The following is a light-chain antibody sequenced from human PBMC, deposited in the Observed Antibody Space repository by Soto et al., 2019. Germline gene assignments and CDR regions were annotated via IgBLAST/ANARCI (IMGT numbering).Light chain of an antibody. CDR2: GAS. CDR3: QQYGRSMLTWT. V-gene: IGKV3-20*01. J-gene: IGKJ1*01. Sequence: EIVLTQSPGTLSLSPGERATLSCRASQSVSSSYLAWYQQKPGQAPRLLIYGASSRATGIPDRFSGSGSGTDFTLTISRLEPEDFAVYYCQQYGRSMLTWTFGQGTKVEIK. CDR1: QSVSSSY.